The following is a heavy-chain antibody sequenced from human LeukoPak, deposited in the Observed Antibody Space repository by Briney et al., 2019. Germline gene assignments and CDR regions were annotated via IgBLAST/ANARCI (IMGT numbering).Heavy chain of an antibody. D-gene: IGHD3-3*01. V-gene: IGHV5-51*01. CDR2: IYPGDSDT. CDR3: ARHPHYYDFWSGYYTSNWFDP. Sequence: GESLKISCKGSGYSFTSYWIVWVRQMPGKGLEWMGIIYPGDSDTRYSPSFQGQVTISADKSISTAYLQWSSLKASDTAMYYCARHPHYYDFWSGYYTSNWFDPWGQGTLVTVSS. CDR1: GYSFTSYW. J-gene: IGHJ5*02.